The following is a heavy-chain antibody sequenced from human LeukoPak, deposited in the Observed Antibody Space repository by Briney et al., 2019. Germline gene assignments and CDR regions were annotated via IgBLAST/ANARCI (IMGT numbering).Heavy chain of an antibody. J-gene: IGHJ4*02. V-gene: IGHV1-2*02. CDR2: INPNSGGT. CDR1: GYTFTGYY. CDR3: AGVGATGTTSPFDY. D-gene: IGHD1-1*01. Sequence: ASVKVSCKASGYTFTGYYIHWVRQAPGQGLEWMGWINPNSGGTNYAQKFQGRVTMTRDTSISTAYMELSRLRSDDTAVYYCAGVGATGTTSPFDYWGQGTLVTVSS.